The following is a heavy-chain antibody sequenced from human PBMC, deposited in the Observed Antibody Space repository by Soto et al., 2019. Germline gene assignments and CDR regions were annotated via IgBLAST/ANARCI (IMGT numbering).Heavy chain of an antibody. CDR2: IWYDGSNK. CDR3: ARDGRAATDLDY. D-gene: IGHD2-15*01. Sequence: XGSLRLCCAAPGFTFSSYGMHWVRQAPGKGLEWVAVIWYDGSNKYYADSVKGRFTISRDNSKNTLYLQMNSLRAEDTAVYYCARDGRAATDLDYWGQGTLVTVSS. V-gene: IGHV3-33*01. CDR1: GFTFSSYG. J-gene: IGHJ4*02.